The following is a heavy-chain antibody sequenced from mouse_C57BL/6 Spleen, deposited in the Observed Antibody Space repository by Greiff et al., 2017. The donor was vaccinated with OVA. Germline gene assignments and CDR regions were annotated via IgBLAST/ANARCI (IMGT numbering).Heavy chain of an antibody. CDR1: GYTFTSYW. V-gene: IGHV1-52*01. D-gene: IGHD1-1*01. CDR3: ARFTTAVAGAMDY. CDR2: IDPSDSET. Sequence: QVQLQQSGAELVRPGSSVKLSCKASGYTFTSYWMHWVKQRPIQGLEWIGNIDPSDSETHYNQKFKDKATLTVDTSSSTAYMQLSSLTSEDSAVYYCARFTTAVAGAMDYWGQGTSVTVSS. J-gene: IGHJ4*01.